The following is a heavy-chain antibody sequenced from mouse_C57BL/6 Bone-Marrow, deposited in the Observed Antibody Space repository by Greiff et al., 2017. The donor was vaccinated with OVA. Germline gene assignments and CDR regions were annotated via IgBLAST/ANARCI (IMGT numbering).Heavy chain of an antibody. CDR3: AKRRVSDYAMDY. J-gene: IGHJ4*01. V-gene: IGHV2-5*01. Sequence: QVQLQQSGPGLVQPSQSLSITCTVSGFSFTSYGVHWVRQSPGQGLEWLGVIWRGGSTDYNAAFMSRLSITKDNSKCQVFFKMNRLQADDTSIYYCAKRRVSDYAMDYWGQGTSVTVSS. D-gene: IGHD2-13*01. CDR1: GFSFTSYG. CDR2: IWRGGST.